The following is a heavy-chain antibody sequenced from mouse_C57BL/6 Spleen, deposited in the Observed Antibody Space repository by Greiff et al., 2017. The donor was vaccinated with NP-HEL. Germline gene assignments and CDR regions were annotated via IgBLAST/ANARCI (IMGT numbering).Heavy chain of an antibody. Sequence: VKLQESGAELVKPGASVKISCKASGYAFSSYWMNWVKQRPGKGLEWIGQIYPGDGDTNYNGKFKGKATLTADKSSSTAYMQLSSLTSEDSAVYFCARRITTVVYFDYWGQGTTLTVSS. CDR2: IYPGDGDT. D-gene: IGHD1-1*01. J-gene: IGHJ2*01. CDR1: GYAFSSYW. V-gene: IGHV1-80*01. CDR3: ARRITTVVYFDY.